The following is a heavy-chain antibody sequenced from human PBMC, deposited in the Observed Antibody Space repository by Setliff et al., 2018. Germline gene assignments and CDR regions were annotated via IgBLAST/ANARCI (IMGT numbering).Heavy chain of an antibody. V-gene: IGHV1-2*04. Sequence: ASVKVSCKASGYTFTGYYMPWVRQAPGQGLEWMGWINPNSGGTNYAQKFQGWVTMTRDTSISTAYMELSRLRSDDTAVYYCARDRDSSGYPYYFDYWGQGTLVTVSS. J-gene: IGHJ4*02. CDR2: INPNSGGT. D-gene: IGHD3-22*01. CDR1: GYTFTGYY. CDR3: ARDRDSSGYPYYFDY.